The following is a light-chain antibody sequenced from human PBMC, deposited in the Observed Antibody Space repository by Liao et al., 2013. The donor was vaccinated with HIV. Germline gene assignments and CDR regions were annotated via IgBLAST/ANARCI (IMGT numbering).Light chain of an antibody. V-gene: IGLV3-1*01. J-gene: IGLJ2*01. CDR1: KLGDKY. CDR2: QDN. Sequence: SYELTQPPSVSVSPGQTASITCSGDKLGDKYACWYQQRPGRSPVLVIYQDNKRPSGIPERFSGSNSGNTATLAISGTQAMDEADYYCQAWDSSTGVVFGGGTKLTVL. CDR3: QAWDSSTGVV.